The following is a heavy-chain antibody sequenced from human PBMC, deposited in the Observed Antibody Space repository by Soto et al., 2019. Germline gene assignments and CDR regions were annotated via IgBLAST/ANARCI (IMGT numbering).Heavy chain of an antibody. CDR2: IYYSGST. V-gene: IGHV4-39*01. J-gene: IGHJ6*03. Sequence: SETLSLTCTVSGGSMSSGGHYWGWIRQPPGKGLEWIGNIYYSGSTYYNPSLKSRTTISVDTSKNQFSLKLTSVTAADAALYYCARRTILFHMDVWGKGTTVTVSS. CDR1: GGSMSSGGHY. D-gene: IGHD2-15*01. CDR3: ARRTILFHMDV.